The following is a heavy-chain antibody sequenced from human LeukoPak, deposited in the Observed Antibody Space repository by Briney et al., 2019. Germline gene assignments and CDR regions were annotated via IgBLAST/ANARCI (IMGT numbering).Heavy chain of an antibody. Sequence: GGSLRLSCAASGFTFSSYDMSWVRQAPGKGLEWVSAISGSGGSTYYADSVKGRFTISRDNSKNTLYLQMNSLRGEDTAIYYCTKESATGSRYSFDYWGQGTLVTVSS. CDR1: GFTFSSYD. J-gene: IGHJ4*02. D-gene: IGHD2-15*01. CDR2: ISGSGGST. V-gene: IGHV3-23*01. CDR3: TKESATGSRYSFDY.